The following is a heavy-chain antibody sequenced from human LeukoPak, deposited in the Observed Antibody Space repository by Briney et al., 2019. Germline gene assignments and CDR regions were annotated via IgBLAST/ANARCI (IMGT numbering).Heavy chain of an antibody. V-gene: IGHV3-30*02. Sequence: GGSLRLSCAASGFTFSSYGMHWVRQAPGKGLEWVAFIRYDGSNKYYADSVKGRFTISRDNSKNTLYLQMNSLRAEDTAVYYCASPQGLLLTGYSQRGYWGQGTLVTVSS. D-gene: IGHD3-9*01. J-gene: IGHJ4*02. CDR3: ASPQGLLLTGYSQRGY. CDR1: GFTFSSYG. CDR2: IRYDGSNK.